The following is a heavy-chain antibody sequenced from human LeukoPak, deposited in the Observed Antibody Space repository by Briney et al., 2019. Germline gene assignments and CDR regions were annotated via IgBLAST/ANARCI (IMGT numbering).Heavy chain of an antibody. V-gene: IGHV1-2*02. Sequence: GASVKVSLKASGYTFTGSYMHWVRQAPGQGLEWMGWINPNSGGTKYALKFQGRVTMIRDTSINTAYMELSRLRSDDTAVYYCARGDGSSWTNFDFLGQGTMGTGSS. CDR1: GYTFTGSY. J-gene: IGHJ4*02. CDR3: ARGDGSSWTNFDF. D-gene: IGHD6-13*01. CDR2: INPNSGGT.